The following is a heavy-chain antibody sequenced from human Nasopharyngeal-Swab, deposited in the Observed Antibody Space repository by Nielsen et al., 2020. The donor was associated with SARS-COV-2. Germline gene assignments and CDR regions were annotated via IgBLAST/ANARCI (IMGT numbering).Heavy chain of an antibody. CDR2: ISSSSSTI. J-gene: IGHJ4*02. Sequence: GGSLRLSCAVSGFTFSSYSMNWVRQAPGKGLEWVSYISSSSSTIYYADSVKGRFTISRDNAKNLLYLQMSSMRDEDTAVYYCAREFEATGATYLDSWGLGTLVTVSS. CDR3: AREFEATGATYLDS. CDR1: GFTFSSYS. V-gene: IGHV3-48*02. D-gene: IGHD1-26*01.